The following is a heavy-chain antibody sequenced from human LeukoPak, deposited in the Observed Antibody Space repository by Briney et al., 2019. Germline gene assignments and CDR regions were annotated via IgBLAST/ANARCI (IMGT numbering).Heavy chain of an antibody. Sequence: PSETLSLTCTVSGGSISSYYWSWIRQPAGKGLEWIGRIYTSGSTNYNPSLKSQVTMSVDTSKNQFSLKLSSVTAADTAVYYCARGSTGYSSGWPIDYWGQGTLVTVSS. J-gene: IGHJ4*02. CDR3: ARGSTGYSSGWPIDY. CDR1: GGSISSYY. D-gene: IGHD6-19*01. CDR2: IYTSGST. V-gene: IGHV4-4*07.